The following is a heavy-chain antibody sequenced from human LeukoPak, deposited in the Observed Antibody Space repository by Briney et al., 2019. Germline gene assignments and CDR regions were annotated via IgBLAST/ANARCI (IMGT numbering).Heavy chain of an antibody. D-gene: IGHD6-19*01. CDR2: ISGSGGST. V-gene: IGHV3-23*01. J-gene: IGHJ4*02. CDR3: AKDRSSGWFSGAVYFDY. Sequence: GGSLRLSCTASGFTFSSYAMSWVRQAPGKGLEWVSAISGSGGSTYYADSVKGRFTISRDNSKNTLSLQMSSLRAEDTAIYYCAKDRSSGWFSGAVYFDYWGQGTLVTVSS. CDR1: GFTFSSYA.